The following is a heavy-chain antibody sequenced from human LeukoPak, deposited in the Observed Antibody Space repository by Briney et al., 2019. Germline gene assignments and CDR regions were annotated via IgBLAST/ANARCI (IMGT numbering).Heavy chain of an antibody. D-gene: IGHD6-6*01. CDR1: GGSIISYY. J-gene: IGHJ5*02. V-gene: IGHV4-4*07. CDR2: IYTSGST. Sequence: SETLSLTCTVSGGSIISYYWSRIRHPPGQGLEWIGRIYTSGSTNYNPSLKSRVTMSVDTSKNQFSLKLSSVTAADTAVYYCARDGYSSSSGWFDPWGQGTLVTVSS. CDR3: ARDGYSSSSGWFDP.